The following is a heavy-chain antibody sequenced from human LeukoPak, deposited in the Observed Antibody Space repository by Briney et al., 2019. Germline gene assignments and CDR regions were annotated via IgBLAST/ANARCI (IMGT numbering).Heavy chain of an antibody. J-gene: IGHJ4*02. D-gene: IGHD3-16*01. Sequence: SETLSLSCTVSGASITTHSWSWIRQPPGEGPEWVWCIFYTASTNYNPSPKRRGTISPDTTKNQFSLKQSTVAAADTGAYYCVCGANGAYASDYWSEGRLVTAS. CDR1: GASITTHS. V-gene: IGHV4-59*11. CDR2: IFYTAST. CDR3: VCGANGAYASDY.